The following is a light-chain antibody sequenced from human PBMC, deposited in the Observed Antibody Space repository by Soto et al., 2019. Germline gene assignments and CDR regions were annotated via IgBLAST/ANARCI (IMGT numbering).Light chain of an antibody. J-gene: IGKJ1*01. CDR3: MQALQTHPWT. Sequence: DIVMTLSPLSLPVTPGEPASISCRCSESLLYSDGYNYLDWYLQKPVQSPQLXIYLRSNRASGVPDRFSGSGSGTDFTLKISRVEAEDVGVYYCMQALQTHPWTCGQGTKVDIK. CDR2: LRS. CDR1: ESLLYSDGYNY. V-gene: IGKV2-28*01.